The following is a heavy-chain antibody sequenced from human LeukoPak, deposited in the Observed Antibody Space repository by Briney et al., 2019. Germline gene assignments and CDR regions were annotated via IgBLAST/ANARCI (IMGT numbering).Heavy chain of an antibody. J-gene: IGHJ4*02. CDR2: IAADGGIK. V-gene: IGHV3-30*03. CDR3: AREATWGQWYFDH. CDR1: GITFSSHG. Sequence: GGSPRLSCVASGITFSSHGMDWVRQAPGKGLEWVAVIAADGGIKHYADSVEGRFTLSRDNSKNTLYLQMNSLSVEDTAVYYCAREATWGQWYFDHWGQGTPVTVSS. D-gene: IGHD6-19*01.